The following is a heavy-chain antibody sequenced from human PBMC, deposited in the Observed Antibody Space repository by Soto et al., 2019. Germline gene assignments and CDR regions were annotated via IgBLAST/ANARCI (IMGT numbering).Heavy chain of an antibody. CDR1: GGTFTTYD. CDR2: IIPLFDAT. J-gene: IGHJ4*02. D-gene: IGHD6-19*01. CDR3: ARDRSSSWYNGTFYFDS. Sequence: KVSCKASGGTFTTYDISWVRQAPGQGLEWMGGIIPLFDATKYAQKFQGRVTITADKSTGTAYMELSSLGSEDTAMYYCARDRSSSWYNGTFYFDSWGQGTLVTVSS. V-gene: IGHV1-69*06.